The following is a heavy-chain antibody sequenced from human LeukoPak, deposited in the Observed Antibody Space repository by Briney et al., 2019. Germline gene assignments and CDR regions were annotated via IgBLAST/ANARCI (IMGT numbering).Heavy chain of an antibody. Sequence: GGSLRLSCAASGFTFSSYSMNWVRQAPGKGLEWVSYIGSSSSTIYYADSVKGRFTISRDNAKNSLYLQMNSLRAEDTAVYYCASDGIGIAVAGWDYWGQGTLVTVSS. J-gene: IGHJ4*02. CDR3: ASDGIGIAVAGWDY. CDR1: GFTFSSYS. V-gene: IGHV3-48*01. D-gene: IGHD6-19*01. CDR2: IGSSSSTI.